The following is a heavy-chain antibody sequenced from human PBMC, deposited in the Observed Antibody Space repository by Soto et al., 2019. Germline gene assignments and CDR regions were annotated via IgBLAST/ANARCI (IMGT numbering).Heavy chain of an antibody. CDR2: INPNSGDT. CDR3: AKGGAIVAAGTRVYLYNAMDV. V-gene: IGHV1-2*02. CDR1: GYTFTGYY. Sequence: QVQLVQSGTEVKRPGDSEKVSCKASGYTFTGYYVHWVRQAPGQGLEWMGWINPNSGDTYLAQRFQGRVTMNRDTSIGTAYMELRGLTSDDTAEYYCAKGGAIVAAGTRVYLYNAMDVWGQGTTVTVSS. D-gene: IGHD1-26*01. J-gene: IGHJ6*02.